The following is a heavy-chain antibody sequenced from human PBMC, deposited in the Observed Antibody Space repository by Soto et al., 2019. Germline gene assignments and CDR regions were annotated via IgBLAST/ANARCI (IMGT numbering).Heavy chain of an antibody. CDR2: IYYSGST. D-gene: IGHD6-6*01. V-gene: IGHV4-31*03. CDR1: GGSISSGGYY. Sequence: PSETLSLTCTVSGGSISSGGYYWSWIRQHPGKGLEWIGYIYYSGSTYYNPSLKSRVTISVDTSKNQFSLKLSSVTAADTDVYYCARDSKSSSPRGGAFDIWGQGTMVTVSS. J-gene: IGHJ3*02. CDR3: ARDSKSSSPRGGAFDI.